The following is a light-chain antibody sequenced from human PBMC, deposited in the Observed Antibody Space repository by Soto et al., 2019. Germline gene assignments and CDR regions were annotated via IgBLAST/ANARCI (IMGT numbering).Light chain of an antibody. CDR3: QQYETLPT. CDR1: QNLNNY. J-gene: IGKJ5*01. Sequence: DIQMTQSPSFLFASVGDRVTITCQASQNLNNYLNWYQPRPGRAPKLLIYDASNLEAGGPSRFRGSGSGTDFTFTISRMQPEDIATYYCQQYETLPTFGQGTRLEIK. CDR2: DAS. V-gene: IGKV1-33*01.